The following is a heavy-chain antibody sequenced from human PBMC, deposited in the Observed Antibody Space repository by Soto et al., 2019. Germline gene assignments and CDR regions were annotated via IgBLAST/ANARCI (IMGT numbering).Heavy chain of an antibody. CDR1: GYTFTSYG. J-gene: IGHJ4*02. V-gene: IGHV1-18*01. Sequence: GASVKVSCKASGYTFTSYGISWVRQAPGQGLEWMGWISAYNGNTNYAQKLQGRVTMTTDTSTSTAYMELRSLRSDDTAVYYCAIHRLGYCSGGSCYSPYYFDYWGQGTLVTVSS. CDR3: AIHRLGYCSGGSCYSPYYFDY. D-gene: IGHD2-15*01. CDR2: ISAYNGNT.